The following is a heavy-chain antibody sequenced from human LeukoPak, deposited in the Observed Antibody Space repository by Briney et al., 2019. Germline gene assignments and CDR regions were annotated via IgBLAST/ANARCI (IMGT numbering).Heavy chain of an antibody. J-gene: IGHJ6*03. CDR1: GYTFTSYD. D-gene: IGHD6-6*01. Sequence: ASVKVSCKASGYTFTSYDINWVRQATGQGLEWMGWMNPNGGNTGYAQKFQGRVTMTRNTSISTAYMELSSLRSEDTAVYYCARGKVEYSSSENYYYYYYMDVWGKGTTVAVSS. CDR3: ARGKVEYSSSENYYYYYYMDV. V-gene: IGHV1-8*01. CDR2: MNPNGGNT.